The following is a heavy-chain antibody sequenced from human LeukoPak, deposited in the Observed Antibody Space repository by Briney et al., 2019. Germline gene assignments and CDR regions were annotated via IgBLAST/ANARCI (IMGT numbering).Heavy chain of an antibody. V-gene: IGHV3-48*01. CDR2: ISSSSSTI. J-gene: IGHJ4*02. CDR1: GFTFSRYS. D-gene: IGHD3-16*02. CDR3: ARAHHRRVYDYVWGSYPY. Sequence: GGSLRLSCAASGFTFSRYSMNWVRQAPGKGLEWVSYISSSSSTIYYADSVKGRFTISRDNAKNSLYLQMNSLRAEDTAVYYCARAHHRRVYDYVWGSYPYWGQGTLVTVSS.